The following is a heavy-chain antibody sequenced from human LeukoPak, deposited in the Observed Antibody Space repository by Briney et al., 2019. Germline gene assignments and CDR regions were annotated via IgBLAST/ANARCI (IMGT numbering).Heavy chain of an antibody. D-gene: IGHD1-26*01. V-gene: IGHV3-30-3*01. CDR1: GFTFSSYA. Sequence: PGGSLRLSCAASGFTFSSYAMHWVRQAPGKGLEWVAVISYDGSNKYYADSVKGRFTISRDNSKNTLYLQMNSLRAEDTAVYYCARENSGSYHGGFDYWGQGALVTVSS. CDR2: ISYDGSNK. J-gene: IGHJ4*02. CDR3: ARENSGSYHGGFDY.